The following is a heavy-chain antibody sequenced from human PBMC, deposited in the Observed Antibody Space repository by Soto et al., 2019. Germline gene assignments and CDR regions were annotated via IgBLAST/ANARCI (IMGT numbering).Heavy chain of an antibody. CDR2: ISYDGSNK. D-gene: IGHD6-13*01. CDR3: ARDDTAAAVDYYYYGMDV. CDR1: GFTFSSYA. V-gene: IGHV3-30-3*01. Sequence: GGSLRLSCAASGFTFSSYAMHWVRQAPGKGLEWVAVISYDGSNKYYADSVKGRFTISRDNSKNTLYLQMNSLRAEDTAVYYCARDDTAAAVDYYYYGMDVWGQGT. J-gene: IGHJ6*02.